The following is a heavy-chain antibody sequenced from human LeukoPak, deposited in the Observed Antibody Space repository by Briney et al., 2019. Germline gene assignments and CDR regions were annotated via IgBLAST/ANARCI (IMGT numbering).Heavy chain of an antibody. CDR1: GSSISSGDYS. CDR3: ARVGAFGYGDLGN. V-gene: IGHV4-30-2*01. J-gene: IGHJ4*02. D-gene: IGHD4-17*01. CDR2: IHHSGST. Sequence: SETLSLTCAVSGSSISSGDYSWSWIRQPPGKGLEWIAYIHHSGSTYYNPSLKSRVTISVDRSKTQFSLKLSSVTAADTAVYYCARVGAFGYGDLGNWGQGTLVTVSS.